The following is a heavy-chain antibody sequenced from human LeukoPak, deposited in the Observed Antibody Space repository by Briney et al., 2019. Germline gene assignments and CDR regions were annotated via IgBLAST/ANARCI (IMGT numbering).Heavy chain of an antibody. J-gene: IGHJ6*02. V-gene: IGHV1-2*02. CDR2: INPNRGDT. CDR1: GYTFTGHY. D-gene: IGHD4-17*01. Sequence: GASVEVSCKASGYTFTGHYMHWVRQAPGQGLEWMGWINPNRGDTNYAQKFQDSVTMTRDTSSSTAYMELRRLTSDDTAVYYCARSSTVTNPYYYGMDVWGQGTTVTVSS. CDR3: ARSSTVTNPYYYGMDV.